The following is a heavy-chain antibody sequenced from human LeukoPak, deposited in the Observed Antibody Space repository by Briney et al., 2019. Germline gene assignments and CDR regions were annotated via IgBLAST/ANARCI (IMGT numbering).Heavy chain of an antibody. J-gene: IGHJ4*02. CDR2: IYYSGST. D-gene: IGHD6-19*01. CDR3: ARDTLYSSGWYYFDY. CDR1: GGSISSYY. Sequence: PSETLSLTCTVSGGSISSYYWSWIRQPPGKGLEWIGYIYYSGSTNYNPSLKSRVTISVDTSKNQFSPKLSSVTAADTAVYYCARDTLYSSGWYYFDYWGQGTLVTVSS. V-gene: IGHV4-59*01.